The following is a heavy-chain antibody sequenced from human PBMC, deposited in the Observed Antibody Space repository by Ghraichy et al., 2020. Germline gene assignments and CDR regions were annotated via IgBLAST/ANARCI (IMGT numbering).Heavy chain of an antibody. CDR2: ISGSGDNT. J-gene: IGHJ4*02. Sequence: GGSLRLSCAVSGFTFSSYAMNWVRQAPGKGLEWVSGISGSGDNTYYGDSVKGRFTISRDNSKNTLYLQMNSLRAEDTAVYYCAKDGVPRDSGTYYDIDYWGQGTLVSVSS. CDR3: AKDGVPRDSGTYYDIDY. D-gene: IGHD1-26*01. V-gene: IGHV3-23*01. CDR1: GFTFSSYA.